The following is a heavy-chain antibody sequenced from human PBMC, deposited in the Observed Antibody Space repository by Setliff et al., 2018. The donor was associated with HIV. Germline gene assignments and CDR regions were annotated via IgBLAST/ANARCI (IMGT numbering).Heavy chain of an antibody. CDR1: GYTFNTYD. D-gene: IGHD3-9*01. CDR3: ARGVTTLQY. CDR2: MNANSGSA. V-gene: IGHV1-8*02. Sequence: ASVKVSCKASGYTFNTYDLDWVRQTSGQGLEWMGSMNANSGSAVYAPQFQGRVTMTRNTSISTAYMDMSSLRSEDTAVYYCARGVTTLQYWGQGSLVTVSS. J-gene: IGHJ4*02.